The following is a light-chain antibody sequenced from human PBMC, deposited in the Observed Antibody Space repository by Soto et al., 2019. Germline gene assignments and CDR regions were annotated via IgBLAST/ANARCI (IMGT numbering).Light chain of an antibody. J-gene: IGLJ1*01. CDR3: SSFTTSSTDV. CDR1: SSDVSSYDY. Sequence: QSVLTQPASVSGSPGQSITISCTGTSSDVSSYDYVSWYQQHPGEAPKLIIYNVSDRPSGVSNRFSGSKSGNTASLTISGLQAEDEADYYCSSFTTSSTDVFGTGTKLTVL. V-gene: IGLV2-14*03. CDR2: NVS.